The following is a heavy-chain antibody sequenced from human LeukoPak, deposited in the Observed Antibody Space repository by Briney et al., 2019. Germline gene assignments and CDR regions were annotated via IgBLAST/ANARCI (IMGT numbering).Heavy chain of an antibody. CDR3: ARDASWSKVRKSRYYMDV. CDR2: ISSSSSYI. D-gene: IGHD6-13*01. V-gene: IGHV3-21*01. J-gene: IGHJ6*03. Sequence: PGGSLRLSCAASGFTFSSYSMNWVRQAPGKGLEWVSSISSSSSYIYYADSVKGRFTISRDNAKNTLYLQMNSLRAEDTAVYYCARDASWSKVRKSRYYMDVWGKGTTVTVSS. CDR1: GFTFSSYS.